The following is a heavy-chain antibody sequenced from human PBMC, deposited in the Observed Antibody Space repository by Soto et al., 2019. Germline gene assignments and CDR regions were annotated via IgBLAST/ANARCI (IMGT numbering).Heavy chain of an antibody. V-gene: IGHV1-18*01. J-gene: IGHJ3*02. D-gene: IGHD6-6*01. Sequence: ASVKVSCKASGYTFTSSGISWVRQAPGQGLEWMGWISAYNGNTNYAQKLQGRVTMTTDTSTSTAYMELRSLRSDDTAVYYCARDGLIVPATDDAFDIWGQGTMVTVSS. CDR2: ISAYNGNT. CDR1: GYTFTSSG. CDR3: ARDGLIVPATDDAFDI.